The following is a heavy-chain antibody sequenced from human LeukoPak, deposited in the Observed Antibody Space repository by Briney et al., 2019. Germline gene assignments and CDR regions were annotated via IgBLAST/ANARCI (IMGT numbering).Heavy chain of an antibody. CDR1: GFTFSSYA. V-gene: IGHV3-23*01. D-gene: IGHD6-19*01. CDR3: ARGSVSTGWV. J-gene: IGHJ4*02. CDR2: ISGSGGTT. Sequence: GGSLRLSCAASGFTFSSYAMSWVRQAPGKGLEWVPAISGSGGTTYYADSVKGRFAISRDNSRNTLYLQMNSLRAEDTAVYYCARGSVSTGWVWGQGTLVTVSS.